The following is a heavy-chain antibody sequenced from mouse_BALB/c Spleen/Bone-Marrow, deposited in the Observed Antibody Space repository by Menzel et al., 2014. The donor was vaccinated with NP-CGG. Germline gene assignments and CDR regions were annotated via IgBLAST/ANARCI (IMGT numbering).Heavy chain of an antibody. CDR1: GFDFSSYW. D-gene: IGHD1-1*02. J-gene: IGHJ3*01. CDR2: INPDSNTI. Sequence: DVMLVESGGGLVQPGGSLKLSCAASGFDFSSYWMSWVRQAPGKGLEWIGEINPDSNTINYTPSLKDKFIISRDNAKNTLYLQMSKVRSEDTALYYCARLGCYSWFAYWGQGTLVTVSA. CDR3: ARLGCYSWFAY. V-gene: IGHV4-1*02.